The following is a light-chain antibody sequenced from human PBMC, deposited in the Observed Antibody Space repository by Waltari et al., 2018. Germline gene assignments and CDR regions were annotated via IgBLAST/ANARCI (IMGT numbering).Light chain of an antibody. J-gene: IGLJ2*01. CDR1: SPNIGNNY. V-gene: IGLV1-51*01. Sequence: QSVLTQPPSVSAASGHKVTSPCSVSSPNIGNNYVSLYQQFPGTAPKLLIYENDKRPSGIPGRFSGSKSGTSATLDSHGLQTGDEADYYCGTWDSRMSVAVLGGGTKVTVL. CDR3: GTWDSRMSVAV. CDR2: END.